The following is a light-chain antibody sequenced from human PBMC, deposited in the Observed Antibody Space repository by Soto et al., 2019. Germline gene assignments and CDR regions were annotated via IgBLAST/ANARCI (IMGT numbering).Light chain of an antibody. CDR2: VVG. Sequence: QAASVSGSPGQSITISCTGTSSDVGSYNLVSWYQHHPGKAPKLMIYVVGKRPSGVSSRFSGSKSGNTASLTISGLQAEDEADYYCCSYAGSGTPYVFGTGTKLTVL. J-gene: IGLJ1*01. CDR1: SSDVGSYNL. CDR3: CSYAGSGTPYV. V-gene: IGLV2-23*02.